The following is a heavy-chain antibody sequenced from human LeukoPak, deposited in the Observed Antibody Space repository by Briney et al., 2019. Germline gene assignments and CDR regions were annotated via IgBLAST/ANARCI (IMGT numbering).Heavy chain of an antibody. CDR3: AREPQIRFLEWAYDAFDI. Sequence: PGRSLRLSCAASGFTFSSYAMHWVRQAPGKGLEWVAVISYDGSNKYYADSVKGRFTISKDNSKNTLYLQMNSLRAEDTAVYYCAREPQIRFLEWAYDAFDIWGQGTMVTVSS. V-gene: IGHV3-30-3*01. CDR1: GFTFSSYA. J-gene: IGHJ3*02. D-gene: IGHD3-3*01. CDR2: ISYDGSNK.